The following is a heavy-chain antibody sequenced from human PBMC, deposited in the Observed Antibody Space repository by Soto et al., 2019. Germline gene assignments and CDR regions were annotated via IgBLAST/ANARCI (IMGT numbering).Heavy chain of an antibody. J-gene: IGHJ6*02. D-gene: IGHD6-13*01. Sequence: SETLSLTCAVYGGSSSGYYWSWIRQPPGKGLEWIGEINHSGSTNYNPSLKSRVTISVDTSKNQFSLKLSSVTAADTAVYYCARGIAAAGYGYYYYGMDVWGQGTTVTVSS. CDR1: GGSSSGYY. CDR2: INHSGST. CDR3: ARGIAAAGYGYYYYGMDV. V-gene: IGHV4-34*01.